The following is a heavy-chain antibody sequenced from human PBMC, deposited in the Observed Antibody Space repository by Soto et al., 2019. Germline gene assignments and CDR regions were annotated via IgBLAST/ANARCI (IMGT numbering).Heavy chain of an antibody. D-gene: IGHD3-22*01. J-gene: IGHJ3*02. V-gene: IGHV3-30-3*01. CDR3: VRDRSRYDNSDGAFDM. CDR1: GFTFTAYS. Sequence: QVPLVESGGGVVQPGRSLKLSCAASGFTFTAYSVHWVRQAPGKGLEWVAVILNDGTNKYYADSVKGRFTISRDNSKNTLYLQMNSLRPEDTAVYYCVRDRSRYDNSDGAFDMWGKGTMGSFSS. CDR2: ILNDGTNK.